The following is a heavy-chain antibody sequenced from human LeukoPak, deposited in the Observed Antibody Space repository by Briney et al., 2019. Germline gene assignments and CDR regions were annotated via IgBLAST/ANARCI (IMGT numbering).Heavy chain of an antibody. J-gene: IGHJ4*02. D-gene: IGHD3-22*01. Sequence: SETLSLTCTVSGGSISSYYWSWIRQPPGKGLEWIGYIYYSGTTNYNPSLKSRVTILVDTSKNQFSLKLSSVTAADTAVYYCARAGSGYSLYDYWGQGTLVTVSS. V-gene: IGHV4-59*01. CDR2: IYYSGTT. CDR3: ARAGSGYSLYDY. CDR1: GGSISSYY.